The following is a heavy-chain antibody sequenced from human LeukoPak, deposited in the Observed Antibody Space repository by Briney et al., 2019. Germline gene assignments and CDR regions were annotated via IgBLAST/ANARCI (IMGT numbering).Heavy chain of an antibody. J-gene: IGHJ4*02. V-gene: IGHV3-7*04. D-gene: IGHD6-6*01. CDR1: GSTFSSYW. CDR3: AMDYSSSGLDY. CDR2: IKQDGSEK. Sequence: PGGSVRPSCAASGSTFSSYWMSWVRQAPGKGLEWVANIKQDGSEKYYVVSVKGRFTISRDNAKNSLYLQMNSLRAEDTAVYYCAMDYSSSGLDYWGQGTLVTVSS.